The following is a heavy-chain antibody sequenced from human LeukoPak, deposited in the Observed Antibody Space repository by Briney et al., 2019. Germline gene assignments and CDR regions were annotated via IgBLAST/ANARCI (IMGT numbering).Heavy chain of an antibody. CDR3: AAIVGATGGWFDP. CDR1: GFTFTSSA. D-gene: IGHD1-26*01. V-gene: IGHV1-58*01. CDR2: IVVGSGNK. Sequence: TSVKVSCKASGFTFTSSAVQWVRQARGQRLEWIGWIVVGSGNKNYAQKFQERVTITRDMSTSTAYMELSSLRSEDTAVYYCAAIVGATGGWFDPWGQGTLVTVSS. J-gene: IGHJ5*02.